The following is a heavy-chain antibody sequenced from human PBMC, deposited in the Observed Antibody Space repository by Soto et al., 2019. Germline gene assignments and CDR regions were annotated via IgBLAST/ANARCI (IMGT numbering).Heavy chain of an antibody. D-gene: IGHD6-13*01. J-gene: IGHJ4*02. CDR1: GGSFGGYY. V-gene: IGHV4-34*01. CDR2: INHSGST. Sequence: QVQLQQWGARLLKPSETLSLTCAVYGGSFGGYYWSWIRQPPGKGLEWIGEINHSGSTNNNPSLKSRVTISVDTSKNQFSLKLSSVIAADTAVYYCARGLRSWTYYFDYWGQGIQVTVSS. CDR3: ARGLRSWTYYFDY.